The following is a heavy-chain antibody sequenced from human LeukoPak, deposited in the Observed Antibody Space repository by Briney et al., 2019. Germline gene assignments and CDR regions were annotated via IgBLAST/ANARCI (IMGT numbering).Heavy chain of an antibody. Sequence: PSETLSLTCTVSGGSISSYYWSWIRQPPGKGLEWIGYIYYSGSTNYNPSLKSQVTISVDTSKNQFSLKLSSVTAADTAVYYCASRVVILRDAFDIWGQGTMVTVSS. J-gene: IGHJ3*02. CDR2: IYYSGST. CDR1: GGSISSYY. D-gene: IGHD3-3*01. CDR3: ASRVVILRDAFDI. V-gene: IGHV4-59*01.